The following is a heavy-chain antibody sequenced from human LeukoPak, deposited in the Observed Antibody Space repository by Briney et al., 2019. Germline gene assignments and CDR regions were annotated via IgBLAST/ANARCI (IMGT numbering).Heavy chain of an antibody. CDR1: GGSISSYY. Sequence: SETLSLTCTVSGGSISSYYWSWIRQPAGKGLEWIGRIYTGGSTNYNPSLKSRVTMSVDTSKNQFSLKLSSVTAADTAVYYCARGSVAYCSGGSCYEDYWGQGTLVTVSS. CDR2: IYTGGST. CDR3: ARGSVAYCSGGSCYEDY. V-gene: IGHV4-4*07. D-gene: IGHD2-15*01. J-gene: IGHJ4*02.